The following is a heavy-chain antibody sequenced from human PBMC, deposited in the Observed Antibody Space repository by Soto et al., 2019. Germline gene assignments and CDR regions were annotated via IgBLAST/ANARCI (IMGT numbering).Heavy chain of an antibody. J-gene: IGHJ5*02. D-gene: IGHD3-22*01. CDR3: AREAYYYDSSGLRRGNWFDP. Sequence: SATLSRTCTVSGGSVSSGSYYWIWIRQPPGKVLEWIGYIYYSGSTNYNPSLKSRVTISVDTSKNQFSLKLSSVTAADTAVYYCAREAYYYDSSGLRRGNWFDPWGQGTLVTVSS. CDR2: IYYSGST. V-gene: IGHV4-61*01. CDR1: GGSVSSGSYY.